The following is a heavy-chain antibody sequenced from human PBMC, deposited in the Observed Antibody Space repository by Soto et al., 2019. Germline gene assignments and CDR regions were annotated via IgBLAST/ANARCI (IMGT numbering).Heavy chain of an antibody. CDR1: GGSFSTYT. CDR2: IIPILDIS. D-gene: IGHD5-12*01. CDR3: AALVSHDAMATIRLGLDY. V-gene: IGHV1-69*02. Sequence: QVQLVQSGAEVKKPGSSVKVSCKTSGGSFSTYTMNWVRHAPGQGLEWLGRIIPILDISNYAQKFQDRVTITADKSTSTAYMELSSLKSEDTAVYYCAALVSHDAMATIRLGLDYWGQGTLLTVSS. J-gene: IGHJ4*02.